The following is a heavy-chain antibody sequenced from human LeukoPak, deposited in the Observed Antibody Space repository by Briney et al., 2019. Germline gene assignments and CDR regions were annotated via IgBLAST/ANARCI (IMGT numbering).Heavy chain of an antibody. CDR3: ARSGGNSPVDY. Sequence: TGGSLRLSCAASGFTFSDYSMSWIRQAPGQGLEWVSYITSGDTAIYYADSVKGRFTISRDNAKNSLFLQMNCLRAEDTAVYYCARSGGNSPVDYWGQGTLVTFSS. CDR2: ITSGDTAI. D-gene: IGHD3-10*01. J-gene: IGHJ4*02. CDR1: GFTFSDYS. V-gene: IGHV3-11*01.